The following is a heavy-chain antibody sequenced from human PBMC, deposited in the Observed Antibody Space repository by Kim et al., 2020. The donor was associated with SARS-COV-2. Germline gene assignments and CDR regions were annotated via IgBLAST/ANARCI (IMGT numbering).Heavy chain of an antibody. CDR2: ISSILSSRPNYP. Sequence: GGSLRLSCATSGFTSSTYSMNWVRQAPGKGLEWVSSISSILSSRPNYPYYVDSLKGQFTISRDDAKNLLYLQMDSLRAEDTAVYYCARDLGRSIDSWGLGTVVTVSS. CDR1: GFTSSTYS. J-gene: IGHJ4*02. CDR3: ARDLGRSIDS. V-gene: IGHV3-21*06. D-gene: IGHD3-16*01.